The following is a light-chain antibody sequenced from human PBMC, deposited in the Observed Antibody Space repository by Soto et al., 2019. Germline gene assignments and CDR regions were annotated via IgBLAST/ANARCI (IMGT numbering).Light chain of an antibody. CDR2: AAS. J-gene: IGKJ3*01. V-gene: IGKV1-39*01. CDR3: QQYNSYPIFT. CDR1: QTISNY. Sequence: DIQMTQSPSSLSASVGDRVTITCRSSQTISNYLNWYQQQPGKAPKLLIYAASSLQSGVPSRFSGSGSGTDFTLTIRSLQPDDFATYYCQQYNSYPIFTFGPGTTGDIK.